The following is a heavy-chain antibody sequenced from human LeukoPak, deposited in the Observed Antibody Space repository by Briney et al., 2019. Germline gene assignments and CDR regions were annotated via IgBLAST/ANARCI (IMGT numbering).Heavy chain of an antibody. Sequence: SETLSLTCTVSGGSISSYYWSWIRQPPGRGLEWIGYIYYSGSTNYNPSLKSRVAITVDTSKKQFSLNLSSVTAADTAVYYCASLSEGSSDYWGQGTLVTVSS. D-gene: IGHD3-16*02. V-gene: IGHV4-59*01. J-gene: IGHJ4*02. CDR1: GGSISSYY. CDR2: IYYSGST. CDR3: ASLSEGSSDY.